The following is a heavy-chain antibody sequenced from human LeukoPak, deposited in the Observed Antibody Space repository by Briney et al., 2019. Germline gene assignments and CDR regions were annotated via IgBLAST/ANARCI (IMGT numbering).Heavy chain of an antibody. J-gene: IGHJ4*02. D-gene: IGHD6-13*01. Sequence: AASVKVSCMASGGTFSSYAISWVRQAPGQGLEWMGGIIPIFGPANYAQKFQGGVTITADESTSTAYMELSSLRSEDTAVYYCARGYSSSWYYFDHWGQGTLVTVSS. CDR3: ARGYSSSWYYFDH. CDR2: IIPIFGPA. CDR1: GGTFSSYA. V-gene: IGHV1-69*13.